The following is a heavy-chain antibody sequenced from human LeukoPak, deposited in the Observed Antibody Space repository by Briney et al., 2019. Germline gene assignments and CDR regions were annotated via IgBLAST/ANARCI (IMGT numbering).Heavy chain of an antibody. J-gene: IGHJ5*02. CDR1: RGTFSNYA. CDR2: IIPIFGTA. Sequence: GASVKVSCKASRGTFSNYAISWVRQAPGQGLEWMGGIIPIFGTANYAQKFQGRVTITADESTSTAYMELSSLRSEDTAVYYCARDRPGRYCRSTSCYTASPFDPWGQGTLVIVSS. D-gene: IGHD2-2*02. V-gene: IGHV1-69*13. CDR3: ARDRPGRYCRSTSCYTASPFDP.